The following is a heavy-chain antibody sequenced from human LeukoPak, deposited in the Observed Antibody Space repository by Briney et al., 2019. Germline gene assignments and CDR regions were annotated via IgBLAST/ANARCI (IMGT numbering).Heavy chain of an antibody. V-gene: IGHV3-30-3*01. Sequence: GGSLRLSCAASGFTFSSYAIHWVRQAPGKGLEWVADISYDGSNKYYADSVKGRFTISRDNTKNTLYLQMNSLRAEDTAVYYCARGDNFLWGSYRSLDFWGQGTLVTVSS. D-gene: IGHD3-16*02. CDR1: GFTFSSYA. CDR2: ISYDGSNK. J-gene: IGHJ4*02. CDR3: ARGDNFLWGSYRSLDF.